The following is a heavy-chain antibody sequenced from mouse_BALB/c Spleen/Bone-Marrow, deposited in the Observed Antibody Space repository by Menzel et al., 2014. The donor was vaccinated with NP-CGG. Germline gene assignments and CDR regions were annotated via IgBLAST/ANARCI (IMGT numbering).Heavy chain of an antibody. V-gene: IGHV1-9*01. CDR3: ARGDWDFAMDY. J-gene: IGHJ4*01. Sequence: VQGVESGAELMKPGASVKISCKATGYTFSSYWIEWVKQRPGHGLEWIGEILPGSGNIYFNEKFKGRATFTADTSSTTAYMQLSSLTSEDSAVYYCARGDWDFAMDYWGQGSSVTFSS. CDR1: GYTFSSYW. CDR2: ILPGSGNI. D-gene: IGHD4-1*01.